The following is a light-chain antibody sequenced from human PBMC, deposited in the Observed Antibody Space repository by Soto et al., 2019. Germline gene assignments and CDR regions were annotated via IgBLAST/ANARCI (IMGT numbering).Light chain of an antibody. J-gene: IGLJ2*01. V-gene: IGLV2-8*01. CDR3: CSYAGSNNVV. Sequence: QSALTQPPSASGSLGQSVTISCTGTSSDVGTYNYVSWYQQHPGKAPKLMIYEVSDRPSGVPDRFSGSKSGNTASLTVSGLQAEDEADYYCCSYAGSNNVVFGGGTKLTVL. CDR2: EVS. CDR1: SSDVGTYNY.